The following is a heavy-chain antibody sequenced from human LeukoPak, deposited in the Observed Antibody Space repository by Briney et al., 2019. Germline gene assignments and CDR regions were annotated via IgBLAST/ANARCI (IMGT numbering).Heavy chain of an antibody. Sequence: GGSLRLSCAASGFTFSSYTMNWVRQPPGKGLEWVSSISSSSSYIYYADSVKGRFTISRDNAKNSLYLQMNSLRAEDTAVYYCARVLTNSGSSGPFDYWGQGTLVTVSS. D-gene: IGHD6-19*01. J-gene: IGHJ4*02. V-gene: IGHV3-21*01. CDR3: ARVLTNSGSSGPFDY. CDR1: GFTFSSYT. CDR2: ISSSSSYI.